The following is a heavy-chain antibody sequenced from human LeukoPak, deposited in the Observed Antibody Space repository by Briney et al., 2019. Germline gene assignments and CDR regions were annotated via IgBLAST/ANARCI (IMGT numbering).Heavy chain of an antibody. CDR1: GGSISSSY. CDR3: ARLGGSPGNAFDI. V-gene: IGHV4-59*08. CDR2: IYYSGST. Sequence: SETLSLTCTVSGGSISSSYWSWIRQPPGKGLEWIGYIYYSGSTNYNPSLKSRVTISADTSKNQFSLKLSSVTAADTAVYYCARLGGSPGNAFDIWGRGTMVTVSS. J-gene: IGHJ3*02. D-gene: IGHD1-26*01.